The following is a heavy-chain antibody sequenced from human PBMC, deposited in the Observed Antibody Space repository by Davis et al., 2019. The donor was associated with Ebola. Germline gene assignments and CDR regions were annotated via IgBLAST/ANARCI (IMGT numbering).Heavy chain of an antibody. CDR2: IYTSGST. CDR1: GGSISSYY. CDR3: ARTAFRNIVAHERTVFGGMDV. V-gene: IGHV4-4*07. Sequence: PGGSLRLSCTVSGGSISSYYWSWIRQPAGKGLEWIGRIYTSGSTNYNPSLKSRVTMSVDTSKNQFSLKLSSVTAADTAVYYCARTAFRNIVAHERTVFGGMDVWGQGTTVTVSS. D-gene: IGHD5-12*01. J-gene: IGHJ6*02.